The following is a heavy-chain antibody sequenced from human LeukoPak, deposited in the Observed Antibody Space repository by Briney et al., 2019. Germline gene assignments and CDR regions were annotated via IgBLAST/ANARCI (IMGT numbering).Heavy chain of an antibody. J-gene: IGHJ1*01. Sequence: ASVKVSCKASGYTFTGYYIHWVRQAPGQGLEWMGWINPNSGGTNYAQEFQGWVTMTRDTSMSTAYMQLSRLTSDDTAVYYCAWTKGVAGTEFFHYWGQGTLVTVSP. CDR1: GYTFTGYY. D-gene: IGHD6-19*01. CDR3: AWTKGVAGTEFFHY. V-gene: IGHV1-2*04. CDR2: INPNSGGT.